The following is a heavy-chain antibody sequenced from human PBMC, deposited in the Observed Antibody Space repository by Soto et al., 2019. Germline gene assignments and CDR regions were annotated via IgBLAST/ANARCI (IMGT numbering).Heavy chain of an antibody. CDR1: GFTVSTNY. CDR3: VSAAAGYYGMDV. CDR2: IYSGGST. D-gene: IGHD6-13*01. V-gene: IGHV3-53*04. J-gene: IGHJ6*02. Sequence: EVQLVESGGGLVQPGGSLRLSCAASGFTVSTNYMSWVRQAPGKGLEWVSVIYSGGSTYYADSVKGQFTISRHNSKNTLYLQRNSLRAEDTAVYYGVSAAAGYYGMDVCCQGTTVTVS.